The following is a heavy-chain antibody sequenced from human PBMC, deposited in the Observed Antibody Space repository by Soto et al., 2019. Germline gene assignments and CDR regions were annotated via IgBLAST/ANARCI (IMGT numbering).Heavy chain of an antibody. J-gene: IGHJ2*01. CDR3: ASGFERYFDL. CDR2: IKQDGTEK. CDR1: RFTFSAYW. Sequence: DGPMRLSWSSSRFTFSAYWMCLDSHPPFKLLEWVANIKQDGTEKYYVASVKGRFTVSRDNAKNSLSVQMNSLRAEDTAVYYCASGFERYFDLWGRGTLVTVSS. D-gene: IGHD3-16*01. V-gene: IGHV3-7*01.